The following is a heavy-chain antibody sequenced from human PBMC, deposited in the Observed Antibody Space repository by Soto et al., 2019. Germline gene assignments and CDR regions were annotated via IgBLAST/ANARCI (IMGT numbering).Heavy chain of an antibody. CDR3: ARVLYDFWSGYYDPSGMDV. CDR1: GFTFSSYW. Sequence: GGSLRLSCAASGFTFSSYWMHWVRQAPGKGLVWVSRINSDGSSTSYADSVKCRFTISRDNAKNTLYLQMNSLRAEDTAVYYCARVLYDFWSGYYDPSGMDVWGQGTTVTVS. J-gene: IGHJ6*02. CDR2: INSDGSST. V-gene: IGHV3-74*01. D-gene: IGHD3-3*01.